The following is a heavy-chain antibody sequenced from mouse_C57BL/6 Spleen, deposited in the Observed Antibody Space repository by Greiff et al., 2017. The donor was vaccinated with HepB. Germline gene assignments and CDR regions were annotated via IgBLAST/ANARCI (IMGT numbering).Heavy chain of an antibody. CDR1: GYTFTSYG. CDR2: IYPRSGNT. V-gene: IGHV1-81*01. J-gene: IGHJ2*01. Sequence: QVQLQQSGAELARPGASVKLSCKASGYTFTSYGISWVKQRTGQGLEWIGEIYPRSGNTYYNEKFKGKATLTADKSSSTAYMELRSLTSEDSAVYFCARWEITTTNLPFDDWGQGTTLTVSS. D-gene: IGHD1-1*01. CDR3: ARWEITTTNLPFDD.